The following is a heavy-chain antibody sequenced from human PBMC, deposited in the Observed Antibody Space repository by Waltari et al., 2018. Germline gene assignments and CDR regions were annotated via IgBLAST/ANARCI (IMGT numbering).Heavy chain of an antibody. D-gene: IGHD6-13*01. Sequence: EVQLVESGGGLVQPGGSVRLSCEASGFSFSIYEISWVRQAPGKGLEWLSYTTSSGSSTQYANSVRGRFTISRDNAKNSLYLQLNNLGAEDTAVYYCARNRKIIAAGWGRDLDYWGQGTLVIVSS. CDR1: GFSFSIYE. CDR2: TTSSGSST. J-gene: IGHJ4*02. V-gene: IGHV3-48*03. CDR3: ARNRKIIAAGWGRDLDY.